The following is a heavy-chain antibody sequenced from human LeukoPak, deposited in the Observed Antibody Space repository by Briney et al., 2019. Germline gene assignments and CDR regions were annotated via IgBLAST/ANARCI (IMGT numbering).Heavy chain of an antibody. CDR1: GGSIRSYY. CDR2: IYFSGST. D-gene: IGHD3-16*01. J-gene: IGHJ4*02. Sequence: TETLSLTCTVSGGSIRSYYWSWIRQPPGKGLEWIGYIYFSGSTSYNPSLKSRVTISVDRSKNQFSLKLSSVAAADTAVYYCARSYVTNFDYWGQGTLVIVSS. CDR3: ARSYVTNFDY. V-gene: IGHV4-59*01.